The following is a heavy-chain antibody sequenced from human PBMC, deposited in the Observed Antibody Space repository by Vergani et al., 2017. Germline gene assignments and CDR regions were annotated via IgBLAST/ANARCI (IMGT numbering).Heavy chain of an antibody. D-gene: IGHD3-10*01. Sequence: EVQLVQSGAEVKKPGESLKISCQISGYSFTNYWIGWVRQMPGKGLEWMGIIHPADSDTRYSPSFQGQVTISVDKSISTAYLQRSSLRASDSAMYYCTRLPSGSEDYWGQGTLVTVSS. V-gene: IGHV5-51*01. CDR3: TRLPSGSEDY. CDR2: IHPADSDT. CDR1: GYSFTNYW. J-gene: IGHJ4*02.